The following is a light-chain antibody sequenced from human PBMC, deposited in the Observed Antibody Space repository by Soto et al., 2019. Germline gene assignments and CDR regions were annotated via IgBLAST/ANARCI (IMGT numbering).Light chain of an antibody. CDR1: QSIGDS. CDR3: QQSYTTPIT. V-gene: IGKV1-39*01. CDR2: AAS. Sequence: DIQMTQSPSTLSASVGDRVTITCRASQSIGDSLAWYQQKPGKAPNLLVYAASSLQSGVSSRFTGSGSGTDFTLTIISLQPEDFATYFCQQSYTTPITFGQGTRLEI. J-gene: IGKJ5*01.